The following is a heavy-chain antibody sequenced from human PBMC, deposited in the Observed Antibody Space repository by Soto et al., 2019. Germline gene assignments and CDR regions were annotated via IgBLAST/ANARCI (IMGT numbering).Heavy chain of an antibody. D-gene: IGHD6-13*01. CDR3: ARAYIHGSSWYFWFDP. Sequence: QVQLVQSVAEVRKPGSSVKVSCKASGGTFSRYAINWVRQAPGQGLEWMGGIIPMFGTTNYAQKFKGRVTITADESTSTVYMELNTLRSEDAAVYYCARAYIHGSSWYFWFDPWGQGTLVTVSS. CDR2: IIPMFGTT. CDR1: GGTFSRYA. J-gene: IGHJ5*01. V-gene: IGHV1-69*01.